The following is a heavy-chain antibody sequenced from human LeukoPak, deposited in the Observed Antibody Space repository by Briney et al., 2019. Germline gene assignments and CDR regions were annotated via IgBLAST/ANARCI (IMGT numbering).Heavy chain of an antibody. Sequence: SETLSLTCTVSGGSISRNYWSWIRKSPGRGLEWIGYIYYSGSTHYNPSLKSRVTMSIDTSKNQFSLKLSSVTAADTAVYYRARSRVGSRGYCSSTSCYGLDYWGQGTLVTVSS. CDR3: ARSRVGSRGYCSSTSCYGLDY. J-gene: IGHJ4*02. D-gene: IGHD2-2*01. CDR1: GGSISRNY. CDR2: IYYSGST. V-gene: IGHV4-59*08.